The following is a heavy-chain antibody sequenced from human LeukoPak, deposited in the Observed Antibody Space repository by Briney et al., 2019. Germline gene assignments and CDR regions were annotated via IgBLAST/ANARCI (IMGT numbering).Heavy chain of an antibody. CDR2: IYYSGST. D-gene: IGHD3-22*01. J-gene: IGHJ4*02. CDR1: GGSFSGYY. V-gene: IGHV4-34*01. CDR3: ASNYYDSSGYPDY. Sequence: SETLSLTCAVYGGSFSGYYWSWIRQPPGKGLEWIGSIYYSGSTYYNPSLKSRVTISVDTSKNQFSLKLSSVTAADTAVYYCASNYYDSSGYPDYWGQGTLVTVSS.